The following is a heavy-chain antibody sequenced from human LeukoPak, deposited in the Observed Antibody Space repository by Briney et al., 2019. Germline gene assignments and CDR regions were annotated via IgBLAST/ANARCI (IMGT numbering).Heavy chain of an antibody. V-gene: IGHV4-39*01. CDR2: IYYSGST. CDR1: GGSLSSSSYY. CDR3: ARLRELVGATPYYFDY. Sequence: SETLSLTCTVSGGSLSSSSYYWGWIRQPPGKGLGWIGSIYYSGSTYYNPSLKSRVTISVDTSKNQFSLKLSSVTAADTAVYYCARLRELVGATPYYFDYWGQGTLVTVSS. D-gene: IGHD1-26*01. J-gene: IGHJ4*02.